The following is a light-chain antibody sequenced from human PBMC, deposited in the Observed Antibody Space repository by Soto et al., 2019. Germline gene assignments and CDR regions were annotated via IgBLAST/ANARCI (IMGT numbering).Light chain of an antibody. J-gene: IGKJ5*01. CDR1: PSVSSY. CDR2: DAS. V-gene: IGKV3-11*01. Sequence: EIVLTQSPATLSLSPGESATLSCRASPSVSSYLAWYQQKPGQAPRLLIYDASKRATGIPARFSGSGSGTDFTLPISSLEPEDFAVYYCQQRGNWPITFGQGTRLEIK. CDR3: QQRGNWPIT.